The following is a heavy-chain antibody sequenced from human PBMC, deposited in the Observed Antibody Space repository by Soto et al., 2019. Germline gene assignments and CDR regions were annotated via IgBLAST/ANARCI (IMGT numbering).Heavy chain of an antibody. CDR3: ARDGPYRDGYNLRAFDI. CDR1: GFTFSSYG. V-gene: IGHV3-33*01. J-gene: IGHJ3*02. Sequence: GGSLRLSCAASGFTFSSYGMHWVRQAPGKGLEWVAVIWYDGSNKYYADSVKGRFTISRDNSKNTLYLQMNSLRAEDTAVYYCARDGPYRDGYNLRAFDIWGQGTMVTVSS. CDR2: IWYDGSNK. D-gene: IGHD5-12*01.